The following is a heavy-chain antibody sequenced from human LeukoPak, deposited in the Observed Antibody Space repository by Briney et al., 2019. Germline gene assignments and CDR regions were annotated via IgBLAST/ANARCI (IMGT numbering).Heavy chain of an antibody. CDR1: GYTFTGYC. CDR3: ARIGGDYSNLNWFDP. V-gene: IGHV1-2*02. D-gene: IGHD4-11*01. CDR2: TNTNSGGT. Sequence: ASVKVSCKASGYTFTGYCIHWVRPAPGQGLEWMGRTNTNSGGTNYAQKFQGRVTMARDTSISTAYMELSSLRSDDTAMYYCARIGGDYSNLNWFDPWGQGTLVTVSS. J-gene: IGHJ5*02.